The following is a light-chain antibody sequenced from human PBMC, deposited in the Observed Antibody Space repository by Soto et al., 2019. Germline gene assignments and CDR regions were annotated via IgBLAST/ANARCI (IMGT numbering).Light chain of an antibody. V-gene: IGKV3-20*01. J-gene: IGKJ4*01. CDR2: DAS. CDR3: QQYGTSPPLT. CDR1: QTIDSSN. Sequence: EVVLTQSPDTLSLSPGDKATLSCLASQTIDSSNLAWYQQKPGQPPRLLICDASTRATGIPDRFSGSGSGTDFTLTISRLEPEDFAVYYCQQYGTSPPLTFGGGTKV.